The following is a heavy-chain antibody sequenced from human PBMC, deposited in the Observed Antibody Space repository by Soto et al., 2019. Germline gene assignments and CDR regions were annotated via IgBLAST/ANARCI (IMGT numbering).Heavy chain of an antibody. CDR3: ARAETTTRYYYYYGMDV. D-gene: IGHD4-4*01. J-gene: IGHJ6*02. CDR2: ISAYNGNT. CDR1: GYTFTSYG. Sequence: ASVKVSCKASGYTFTSYGISWVRQAPGQGLEWMGWISAYNGNTNYAQKLQGRVTMTTDTSTSTAYMELRSLRSEDTAVYYCARAETTTRYYYYYGMDVWGQGTTVTVSS. V-gene: IGHV1-18*01.